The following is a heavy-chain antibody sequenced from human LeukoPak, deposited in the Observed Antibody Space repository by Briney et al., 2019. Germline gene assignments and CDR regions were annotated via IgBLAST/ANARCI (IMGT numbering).Heavy chain of an antibody. Sequence: SQTLSLTCTVSGGSISSGSYYWSWIRQPAGKGLEWIGRIYTSGSTNYNPSLKSRVTISLDKSKNQFSLKLSSVTAADAAVYYCARLGVVATINNYFDYWGQGTLVTVSS. CDR1: GGSISSGSYY. CDR2: IYTSGST. CDR3: ARLGVVATINNYFDY. V-gene: IGHV4-61*02. D-gene: IGHD5-12*01. J-gene: IGHJ4*02.